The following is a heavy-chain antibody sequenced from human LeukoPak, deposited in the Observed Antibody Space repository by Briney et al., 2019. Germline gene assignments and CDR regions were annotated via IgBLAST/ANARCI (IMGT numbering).Heavy chain of an antibody. J-gene: IGHJ4*02. CDR1: GYTFTDSY. CDR2: ISPNNGDT. D-gene: IGHD3-10*01. Sequence: ASVKVSCKPSGYTFTDSYIHWVRQAPGVGLQWMGWISPNNGDTKYAEDFQDRVTMTRDTSINTAYMELTGLPPADTAVYYCVRSPIGASAYWGRGTLVTVSS. V-gene: IGHV1-2*02. CDR3: VRSPIGASAY.